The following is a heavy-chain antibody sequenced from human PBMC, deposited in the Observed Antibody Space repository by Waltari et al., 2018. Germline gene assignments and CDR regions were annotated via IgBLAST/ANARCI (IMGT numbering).Heavy chain of an antibody. Sequence: QVQLQESGPGLVKPSQTLSLTCTVSGGPISRGGYYRIWIRQHPGKGREWIGYIYYSGSTYYNPSLKSRVTISVDTSNNQFSLKLSSVTAADTAVYYCARDPPQLADAFDIWGQGTMVTVSS. D-gene: IGHD3-10*01. CDR3: ARDPPQLADAFDI. J-gene: IGHJ3*02. CDR2: IYYSGST. CDR1: GGPISRGGYY. V-gene: IGHV4-31*03.